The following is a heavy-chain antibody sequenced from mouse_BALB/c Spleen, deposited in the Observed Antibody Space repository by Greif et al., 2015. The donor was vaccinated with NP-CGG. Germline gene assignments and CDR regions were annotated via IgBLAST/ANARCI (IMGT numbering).Heavy chain of an antibody. J-gene: IGHJ2*01. D-gene: IGHD4-1*01. CDR2: IRTKSNNYAT. Sequence: EVKVVESGGGLVQPKGSLRLSCAASGFTFNTYAMNWVRQAPGKGLEWVARIRTKSNNYATYYADSVKDRFTISRDDSQSMLYLQMNNLETEDTAIYCCVRHDWEDYFDYWGQGTTLTVSS. CDR1: GFTFNTYA. CDR3: VRHDWEDYFDY. V-gene: IGHV10-1*02.